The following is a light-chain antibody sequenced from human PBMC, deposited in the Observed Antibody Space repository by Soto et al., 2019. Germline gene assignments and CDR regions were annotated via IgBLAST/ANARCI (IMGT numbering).Light chain of an antibody. CDR3: SSYTSSSTAYV. Sequence: QSALTQPASVSGSPGQSINISCTGTSSDVGGYKYVSWYQQHPDKAPKLMIYEVSNRPSGVYDRFSGSKSGNTASLTISGVQAEEESDYDCSSYTSSSTAYVFGTGTKVTVL. V-gene: IGLV2-14*01. J-gene: IGLJ1*01. CDR2: EVS. CDR1: SSDVGGYKY.